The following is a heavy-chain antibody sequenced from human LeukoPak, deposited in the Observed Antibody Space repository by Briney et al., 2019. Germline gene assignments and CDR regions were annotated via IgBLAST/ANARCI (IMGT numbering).Heavy chain of an antibody. V-gene: IGHV5-51*01. CDR2: IYPGDSDT. D-gene: IGHD7-27*01. Sequence: GESLKISCKGSGYSFTSYWIGWVRQMPGKGLEWMGIIYPGDSDTRYSPSFQGQVTISADKSISTAYLQWSNLKAPDTAVYYCARHRLGIRDAFDIWGQGTMVSVSS. CDR1: GYSFTSYW. CDR3: ARHRLGIRDAFDI. J-gene: IGHJ3*02.